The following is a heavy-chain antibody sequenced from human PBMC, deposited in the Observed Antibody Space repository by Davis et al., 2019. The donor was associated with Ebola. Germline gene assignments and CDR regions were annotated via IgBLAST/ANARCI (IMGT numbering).Heavy chain of an antibody. CDR1: GFTVSSNY. J-gene: IGHJ6*02. Sequence: PGGSLRLSCAASGFTVSSNYMSWVRQAPGKGLEWVSVIYSGGSTYYADSVKGRFTISRDNSKNTLYLQMNSLRAEDTAVYYCARGYCTGGVCYVHYYYGMDVWGQGTTVTVSS. V-gene: IGHV3-66*01. D-gene: IGHD2-8*02. CDR3: ARGYCTGGVCYVHYYYGMDV. CDR2: IYSGGST.